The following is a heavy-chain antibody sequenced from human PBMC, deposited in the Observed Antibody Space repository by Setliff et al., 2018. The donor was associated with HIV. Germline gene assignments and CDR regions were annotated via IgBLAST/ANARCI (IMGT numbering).Heavy chain of an antibody. Sequence: TLSLTCAVSGGSFTGYYWSWIRQTPGKGLEWIGEINHSGSTNYNPSLKSRVTLSVDTSKNQFSLKLSSVTAADTAVYYCARVTYYDSSPTFDYWGQGTLVTVSS. D-gene: IGHD3-22*01. V-gene: IGHV4-34*01. CDR3: ARVTYYDSSPTFDY. CDR1: GGSFTGYY. CDR2: INHSGST. J-gene: IGHJ4*02.